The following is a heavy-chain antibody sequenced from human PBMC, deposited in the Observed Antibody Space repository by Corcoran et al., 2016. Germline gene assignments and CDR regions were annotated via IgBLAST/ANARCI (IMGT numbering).Heavy chain of an antibody. D-gene: IGHD4-17*01. CDR1: GFTFSSYW. CDR3: ARWMTTVTTLAFDY. J-gene: IGHJ4*02. CDR2: INSDGSST. V-gene: IGHV3-74*01. Sequence: EVQLVESGGGLVQPGGSLRLSCAASGFTFSSYWMHWVRQAPGKGLVWVSRINSDGSSTSYADSVKGRFTISRDNAKNTLYLQMNSLRAEDMAVYYCARWMTTVTTLAFDYWGQGTLVTVSS.